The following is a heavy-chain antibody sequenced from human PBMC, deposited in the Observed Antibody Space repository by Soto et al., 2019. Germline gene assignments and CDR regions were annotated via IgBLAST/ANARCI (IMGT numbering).Heavy chain of an antibody. CDR1: GGTFNTYG. V-gene: IGHV1-69*01. J-gene: IGHJ6*02. CDR3: ATGTPGTTIGGGGAPEYIYNMNV. CDR2: TCPTFGIT. Sequence: QVQVVQSGAEVKKPGSAVTVSCQTSGGTFNTYGISWVRQAPGQGFEWMGGTCPTFGITDYSQNFQDRVTITADEPTRTSYMELRNPRTEDTGVYYRATGTPGTTIGGGGAPEYIYNMNVWGHGTAVTVSS. D-gene: IGHD1-1*01.